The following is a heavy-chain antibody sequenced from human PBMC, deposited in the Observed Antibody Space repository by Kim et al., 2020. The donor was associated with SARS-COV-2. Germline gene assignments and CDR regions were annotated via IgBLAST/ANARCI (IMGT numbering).Heavy chain of an antibody. V-gene: IGHV3-33*01. D-gene: IGHD3-22*01. CDR1: GFTFSSYG. CDR3: TRDPALRSSGYYSLGVGGYFDY. Sequence: GGSLRLSCAASGFTFSSYGMHWVRQAPGKGLEWVAVIWYDGSNKYYADSVKGRFTISRDNSKNTLYLQMNSLRAEDTAVYYCTRDPALRSSGYYSLGVGGYFDYWGQGTLVTVSS. CDR2: IWYDGSNK. J-gene: IGHJ4*02.